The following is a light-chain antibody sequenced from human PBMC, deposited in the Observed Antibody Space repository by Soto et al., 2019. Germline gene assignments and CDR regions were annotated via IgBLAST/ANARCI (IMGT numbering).Light chain of an antibody. CDR3: SSYTSSRSYV. CDR2: DVI. Sequence: QSALTQPASVSDSPGQSITISCIGTSSDIGAFNHVSWHQQHPGKAPKLIIYDVINRPSGVSNRFSGSKTGNTASLIISGLQAEDEADYYCSSYTSSRSYVFGSGTKLTVL. J-gene: IGLJ1*01. CDR1: SSDIGAFNH. V-gene: IGLV2-14*03.